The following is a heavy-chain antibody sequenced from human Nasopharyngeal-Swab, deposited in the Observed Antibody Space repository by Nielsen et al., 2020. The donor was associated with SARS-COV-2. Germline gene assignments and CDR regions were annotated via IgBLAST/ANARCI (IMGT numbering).Heavy chain of an antibody. Sequence: GQSLKISCAASGFIFDDFGMSWVRHIPGKGLEWVSGIIWSGARADYADSVKVRFTISRDNAKNSVHLQMNSLRAEDTASYHCVRDRGSYEFDSWGQGTLVTVSS. CDR2: IIWSGARA. CDR1: GFIFDDFG. CDR3: VRDRGSYEFDS. J-gene: IGHJ4*02. D-gene: IGHD5-12*01. V-gene: IGHV3-20*01.